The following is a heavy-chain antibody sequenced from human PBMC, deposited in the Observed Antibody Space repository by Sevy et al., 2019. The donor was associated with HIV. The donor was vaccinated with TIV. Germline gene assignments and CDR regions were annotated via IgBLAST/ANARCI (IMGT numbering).Heavy chain of an antibody. D-gene: IGHD6-13*01. Sequence: SETLSLTCTVSGGSVSSYFWSWIRQPPGKGLEWIGYIYYSGSTDYNPSLKSRVTISLDTSKNQFSMKLSSVTAADTAVYYCARESPYIAAAGKYYYYNGMDVWGQGTTVTVSS. J-gene: IGHJ6*02. CDR2: IYYSGST. CDR1: GGSVSSYF. CDR3: ARESPYIAAAGKYYYYNGMDV. V-gene: IGHV4-59*02.